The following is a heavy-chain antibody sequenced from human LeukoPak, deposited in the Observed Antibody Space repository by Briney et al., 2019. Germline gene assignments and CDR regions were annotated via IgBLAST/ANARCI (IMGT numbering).Heavy chain of an antibody. V-gene: IGHV4-34*01. CDR3: ARGGIAAGEYYFDY. D-gene: IGHD6-25*01. Sequence: SETLSLTCAVYGGSFSGYYWSWIRQPPGKGLEWIGEINHSGSTNYNPSLKSRVTISVDTSKNQFSLKLSSVTAADTAVYYCARGGIAAGEYYFDYWGQGTLVTVSS. CDR2: INHSGST. CDR1: GGSFSGYY. J-gene: IGHJ4*02.